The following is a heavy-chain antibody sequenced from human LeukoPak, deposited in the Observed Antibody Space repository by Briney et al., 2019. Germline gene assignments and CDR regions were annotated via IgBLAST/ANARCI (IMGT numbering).Heavy chain of an antibody. CDR3: ARDYGGNSGFFDY. V-gene: IGHV3-48*03. D-gene: IGHD4-23*01. J-gene: IGHJ4*02. CDR2: INPAGSTL. CDR1: GFTFSSFE. Sequence: PGGSLRLSCAASGFTFSSFEMNWVRQAPGKGLEWISYINPAGSTLYYSDSVKGRFSISRDNAKNSLYLQMNSLRAEDTALYYCARDYGGNSGFFDYWGQGTLVTVSS.